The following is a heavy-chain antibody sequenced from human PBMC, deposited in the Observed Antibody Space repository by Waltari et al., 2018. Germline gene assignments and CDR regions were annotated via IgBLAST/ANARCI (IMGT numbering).Heavy chain of an antibody. CDR3: ARGSADKAFDT. CDR2: IRYDGSRK. J-gene: IGHJ4*02. V-gene: IGHV3-30*02. D-gene: IGHD3-9*01. CDR1: GFMFSRHG. Sequence: QAHFAESGGGIVQSGGSLRLSCEASGFMFSRHGLHWVRQAPGKGLEWVAFIRYDGSRKYYAESVKGRYTISRDNSKDILFLEMNSLRDEDTATYFCARGSADKAFDTWGRGALVAVSS.